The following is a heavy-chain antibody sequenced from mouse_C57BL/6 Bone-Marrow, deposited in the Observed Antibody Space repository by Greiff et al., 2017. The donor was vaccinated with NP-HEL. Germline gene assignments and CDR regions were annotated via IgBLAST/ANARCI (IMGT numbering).Heavy chain of an antibody. V-gene: IGHV1-81*01. CDR3: ARSLYYNSSSPYYFDD. D-gene: IGHD1-1*01. CDR1: GYTFTSYG. J-gene: IGHJ2*01. CDR2: IYPRSGNT. Sequence: SGAELARPGASVKLSCKASGYTFTSYGISWVKQRTGQGLEWIGEIYPRSGNTYYNEKFKGKATLTADKSSSTAYMELRCLTSEDSAVYFCARSLYYNSSSPYYFDDWGQGTTLTVSS.